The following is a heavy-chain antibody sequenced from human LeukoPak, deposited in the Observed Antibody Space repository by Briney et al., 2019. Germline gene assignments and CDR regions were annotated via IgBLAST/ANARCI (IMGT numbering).Heavy chain of an antibody. CDR2: ISGSGGST. CDR1: GFTFSSYA. D-gene: IGHD4-17*01. J-gene: IGHJ4*02. Sequence: GGSLRLSCAASGFTFSSYAMSWVRQAPGKGLEWVSAISGSGGSTYYADSVKGRFTISRDNSKNTLYLQMNSLRAEDTAVYYCAKMTAVPPGDAEGFDYWGQGTLVTVSS. CDR3: AKMTAVPPGDAEGFDY. V-gene: IGHV3-23*01.